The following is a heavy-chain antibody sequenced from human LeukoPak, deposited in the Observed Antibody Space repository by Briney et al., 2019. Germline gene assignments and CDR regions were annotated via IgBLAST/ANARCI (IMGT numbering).Heavy chain of an antibody. V-gene: IGHV1-69*13. J-gene: IGHJ4*02. Sequence: GASVTVSCKASGGTFSSYAISWVRQAPGQGLEWMGGIIPIFGTANYAQKFQGRVTITADESTSTAYMELSSLRSEDTAVYYCARDRGSSTSLGFQADYWGQGTLVTVSS. CDR2: IIPIFGTA. CDR3: ARDRGSSTSLGFQADY. D-gene: IGHD2-2*01. CDR1: GGTFSSYA.